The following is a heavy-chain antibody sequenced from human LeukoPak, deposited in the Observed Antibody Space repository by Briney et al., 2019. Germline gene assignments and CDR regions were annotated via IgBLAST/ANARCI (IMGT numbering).Heavy chain of an antibody. CDR2: IYYSGST. V-gene: IGHV4-39*01. CDR1: GGSMSSSSYY. Sequence: PPETLSLTCTVSGGSMSSSSYYWGWIRQPLGKGLEWIGSIYYSGSTYYNPSLKSRVTISVDTSKNQFSLKLSSVTAADTAVYYCARHFAWRVNYYYYMDVWGKGTTVTVSS. D-gene: IGHD5-24*01. J-gene: IGHJ6*03. CDR3: ARHFAWRVNYYYYMDV.